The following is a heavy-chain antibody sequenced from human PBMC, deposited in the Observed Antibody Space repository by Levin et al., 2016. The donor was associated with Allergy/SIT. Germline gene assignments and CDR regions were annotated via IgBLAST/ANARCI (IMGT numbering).Heavy chain of an antibody. D-gene: IGHD6-13*01. CDR2: IYPGDSDT. CDR1: GYSFTSYW. Sequence: GGSLRLSCKGSGYSFTSYWIGWVRQMPGKGLEWMGIIYPGDSDTRYSPSFQGQVTISADKSISTAYLQWSSLKASDTAMYYCARLRGSSWPGESSYWGQGTLVTVSS. J-gene: IGHJ4*02. V-gene: IGHV5-51*01. CDR3: ARLRGSSWPGESSY.